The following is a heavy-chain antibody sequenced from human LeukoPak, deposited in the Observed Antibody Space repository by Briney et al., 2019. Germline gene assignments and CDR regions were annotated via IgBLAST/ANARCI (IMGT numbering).Heavy chain of an antibody. CDR3: ARAGVRVVVPAPSGHYYYYYMDV. J-gene: IGHJ6*03. CDR2: FDPEDGET. CDR1: GYTLTELS. Sequence: GASVKVSYKVSGYTLTELSMHWVRQAPGKGLEWMGGFDPEDGETIYAQKFQGRVTITADESTSTAYMELSSLRSEDTAVYYCARAGVRVVVPAPSGHYYYYYMDVWGKGTTVTVSS. V-gene: IGHV1-24*01. D-gene: IGHD2-2*01.